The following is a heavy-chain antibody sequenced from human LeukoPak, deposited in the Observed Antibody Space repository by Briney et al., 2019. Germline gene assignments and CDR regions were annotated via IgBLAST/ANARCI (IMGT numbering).Heavy chain of an antibody. J-gene: IGHJ4*02. CDR3: ARDPPRYYYDSSGYYTPFDY. D-gene: IGHD3-22*01. CDR1: GFTFSSYW. CDR2: IKQDGSEK. Sequence: GGSLGLSCAASGFTFSSYWMSWVRQAPGKGLEWVANIKQDGSEKYYVDSVKGRFTISRDNAKNSLYLQMNSLRAEDTAVYYCARDPPRYYYDSSGYYTPFDYWGQGTLVTVSS. V-gene: IGHV3-7*01.